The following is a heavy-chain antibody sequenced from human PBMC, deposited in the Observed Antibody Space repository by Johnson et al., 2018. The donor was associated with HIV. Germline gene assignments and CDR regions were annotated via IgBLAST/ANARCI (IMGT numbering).Heavy chain of an antibody. CDR2: IYSGGST. CDR1: GFTVSSNY. Sequence: VQLVESVGGLVQPGGSLRLSCAASGFTVSSNYMSWVRQAPGKGLEWVSVIYSGGSTYYADSVKGRFTISRDNSKNTLYLQMNSLRAEDTAVYYCARGISNWNYFDDDAFDIWGQGTMVTVSS. D-gene: IGHD1-7*01. CDR3: ARGISNWNYFDDDAFDI. J-gene: IGHJ3*02. V-gene: IGHV3-66*01.